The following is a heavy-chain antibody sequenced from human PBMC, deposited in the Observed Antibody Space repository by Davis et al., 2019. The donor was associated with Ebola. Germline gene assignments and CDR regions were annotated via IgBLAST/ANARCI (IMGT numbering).Heavy chain of an antibody. Sequence: PGGSLRLSCATSGFTFSTYWMSWVRQAPGKGLEWVANIKQDGSEKYYVDSVKGRFTISRDNAKNSLYLQMNSLRAEDTAVYYCARGRDDYGTPSGAFDIWGQGTMVTVSS. D-gene: IGHD5-24*01. CDR2: IKQDGSEK. V-gene: IGHV3-7*01. CDR1: GFTFSTYW. J-gene: IGHJ3*02. CDR3: ARGRDDYGTPSGAFDI.